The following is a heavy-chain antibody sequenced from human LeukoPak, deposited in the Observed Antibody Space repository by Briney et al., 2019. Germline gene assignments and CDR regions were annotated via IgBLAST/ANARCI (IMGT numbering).Heavy chain of an antibody. CDR1: GFTVSSNY. D-gene: IGHD3-10*01. CDR3: ARGNYYGSGSYYSELTYFDY. J-gene: IGHJ4*02. CDR2: IYSGGST. V-gene: IGHV3-53*01. Sequence: AGGSLRLSCAASGFTVSSNYMSWVRQAPGKGLEWVSVIYSGGSTYYADSVKGRFTISRDNSKNTLYLQMNSLRAEDTAVYYCARGNYYGSGSYYSELTYFDYWAQGTLVTVSS.